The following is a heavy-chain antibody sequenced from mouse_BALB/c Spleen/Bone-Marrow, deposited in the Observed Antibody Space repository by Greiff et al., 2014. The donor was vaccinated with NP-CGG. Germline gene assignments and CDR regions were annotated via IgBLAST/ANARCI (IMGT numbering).Heavy chain of an antibody. D-gene: IGHD1-1*01. J-gene: IGHJ2*01. CDR3: ASYYYGHYFDY. V-gene: IGHV14-3*02. CDR2: IDPANGNT. CDR1: GFNIKDTY. Sequence: VQLQQSGAELVKPGASVKLSCTASGFNIKDTYMHWVKQRPEQGLEWIGRIDPANGNTKYDPKFQGKATITADTSSNAAYLQLSSLTSEDTAVYYCASYYYGHYFDYWGQGTTLPVST.